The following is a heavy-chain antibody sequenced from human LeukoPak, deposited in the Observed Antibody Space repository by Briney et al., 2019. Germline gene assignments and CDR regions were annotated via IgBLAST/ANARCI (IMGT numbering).Heavy chain of an antibody. D-gene: IGHD6-19*01. CDR2: INHSGST. V-gene: IGHV4-34*01. CDR1: GGSFSGYY. J-gene: IGHJ4*02. Sequence: PSETLSLTCAVYGGSFSGYYWSWIRQPPGKGLEWIGEINHSGSTNYNPSLKSRVTMSVDTSKNQFSLKLSSVTAADTAVYYCARRLAVAGTTRWDYWGQGTLVTVSS. CDR3: ARRLAVAGTTRWDY.